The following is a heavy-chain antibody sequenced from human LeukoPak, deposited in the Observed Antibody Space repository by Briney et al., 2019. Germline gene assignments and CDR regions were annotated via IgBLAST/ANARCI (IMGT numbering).Heavy chain of an antibody. J-gene: IGHJ4*02. D-gene: IGHD3-10*01. Sequence: GGSLRLSCAASGFTFSTYGMHWVRHSPGKGLEWVALISSDGSNKDYADSVEGRFTISRDNSKNTLYVQMDSLRAEDTAVYYCARDLRKGRYFDYWGQGTLVTVSS. CDR2: ISSDGSNK. V-gene: IGHV3-30*03. CDR1: GFTFSTYG. CDR3: ARDLRKGRYFDY.